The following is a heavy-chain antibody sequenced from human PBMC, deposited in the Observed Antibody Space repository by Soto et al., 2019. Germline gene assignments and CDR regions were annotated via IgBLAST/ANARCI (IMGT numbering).Heavy chain of an antibody. CDR1: GGTFSSYT. Sequence: SVKVSCKASGGTFSSYTISWVRQAPGQGLEWMGRIIPILGIANYAQKFQGRVTITADKSTSTAYMELSSLRSEDTAVYYCARDCSSTSCYAYPWGQGTLVSVSS. D-gene: IGHD2-2*01. CDR3: ARDCSSTSCYAYP. CDR2: IIPILGIA. V-gene: IGHV1-69*04. J-gene: IGHJ5*02.